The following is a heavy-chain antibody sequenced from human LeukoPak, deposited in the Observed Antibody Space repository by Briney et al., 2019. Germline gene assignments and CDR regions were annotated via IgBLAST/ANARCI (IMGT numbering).Heavy chain of an antibody. CDR1: GITVSTNY. J-gene: IGHJ4*02. CDR3: ARGDFDY. Sequence: QTGGSLRLSCAASGITVSTNYMSWVRQAPGKGLEWVSIVFSDGRTFYGDSVKGRFTISRDSSKNTVFLQMNSLRAEDTAVYYCARGDFDYWGQGTLVTVPS. CDR2: VFSDGRT. V-gene: IGHV3-53*01.